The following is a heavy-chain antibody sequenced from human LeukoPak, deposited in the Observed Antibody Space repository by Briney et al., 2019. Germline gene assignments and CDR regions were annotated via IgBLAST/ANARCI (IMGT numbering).Heavy chain of an antibody. J-gene: IGHJ4*02. CDR3: AKTAWELGYCSSTSCYHFDY. Sequence: GGSLRLSCAASGFTFSSYWMSWVRQAPGKGLEWVANIKQDGSEKYYVDSVKGRFTISRDNAKNSLYLQMNSLRAEDTAVYYCAKTAWELGYCSSTSCYHFDYWGQGTLVTVSS. V-gene: IGHV3-7*01. CDR2: IKQDGSEK. CDR1: GFTFSSYW. D-gene: IGHD2-2*01.